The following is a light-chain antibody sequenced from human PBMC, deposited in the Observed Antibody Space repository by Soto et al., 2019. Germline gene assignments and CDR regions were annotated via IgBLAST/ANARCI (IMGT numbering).Light chain of an antibody. CDR1: SSDVGGYNY. Sequence: QSVLTQPRSVSGSPGQSVTISCTGTSSDVGGYNYVSWYQQHPGKAPKLMIYDVSKRPSGVPDRFSGSKSGNTASLTISGLQAEDEADFSCCSYAGTPVFGTGTKATFL. V-gene: IGLV2-11*01. CDR3: CSYAGTPV. J-gene: IGLJ1*01. CDR2: DVS.